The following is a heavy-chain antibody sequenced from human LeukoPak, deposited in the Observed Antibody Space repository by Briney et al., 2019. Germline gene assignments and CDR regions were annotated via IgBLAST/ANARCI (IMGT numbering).Heavy chain of an antibody. D-gene: IGHD3-10*01. Sequence: GASVKVSCKASGYTFTSYGISWVRQAPGQGLEWRGWISAYNGNTHYAQKLQGRVTMTTDTSTSTAYMELSRLRSDDTAVYYCARDRESITMVRGVIRFDYWGQGTLVTLSS. J-gene: IGHJ4*02. V-gene: IGHV1-18*01. CDR2: ISAYNGNT. CDR3: ARDRESITMVRGVIRFDY. CDR1: GYTFTSYG.